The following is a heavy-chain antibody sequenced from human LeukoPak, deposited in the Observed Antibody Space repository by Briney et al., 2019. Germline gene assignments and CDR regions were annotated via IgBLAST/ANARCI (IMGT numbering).Heavy chain of an antibody. J-gene: IGHJ4*02. CDR2: IYYSGST. D-gene: IGHD2-2*01. V-gene: IGHV4-31*03. CDR3: ARDRRYCSSTSCYFIDY. CDR1: GGSISSGGYY. Sequence: SETLSLTCTVSGGSISSGGYYWSWIRQHPGKGLEWIGYIYYSGSTYYNPSLKSRVTISVDTSKNQFSLKLSSATAADAAVYYCARDRRYCSSTSCYFIDYWGQGTLVTVSS.